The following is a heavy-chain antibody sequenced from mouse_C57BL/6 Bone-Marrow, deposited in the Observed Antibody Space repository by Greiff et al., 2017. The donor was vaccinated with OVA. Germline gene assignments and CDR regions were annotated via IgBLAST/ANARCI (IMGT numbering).Heavy chain of an antibody. CDR3: AREGWGAWFAY. D-gene: IGHD2-3*01. CDR2: IDPSDSYT. CDR1: GYTFTSYW. V-gene: IGHV1-69*01. J-gene: IGHJ3*01. Sequence: VQLQQPGAELVMPGASVKLSCKASGYTFTSYWMHWVKQRPGQGLEWIGEIDPSDSYTNYNQKFKGKSTLTVDKSSSTAYMQHSSLTSADSAVYYCAREGWGAWFAYWGQGTLVTVSA.